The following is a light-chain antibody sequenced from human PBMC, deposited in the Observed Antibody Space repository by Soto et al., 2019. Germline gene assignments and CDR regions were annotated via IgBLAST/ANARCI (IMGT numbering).Light chain of an antibody. Sequence: DVQMTQSPSSVTASVGDRVTITCRASQDIRSWLAWYQQKPGKAPKLLIYAASSLQSGVPSRFSGSGSGTDFTLTITSLQPEDFATYYCQQANIFPRTFAQGGKVDI. V-gene: IGKV1-12*01. CDR1: QDIRSW. J-gene: IGKJ1*01. CDR3: QQANIFPRT. CDR2: AAS.